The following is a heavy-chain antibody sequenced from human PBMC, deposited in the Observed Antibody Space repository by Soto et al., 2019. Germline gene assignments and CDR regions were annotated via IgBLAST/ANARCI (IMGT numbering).Heavy chain of an antibody. CDR1: GFTFSSYG. J-gene: IGHJ5*02. D-gene: IGHD3-10*01. CDR2: IWYDGSNK. Sequence: PGGSLRLSCAASGFTFSSYGMHWVRQAPGKGLEWVAVIWYDGSNKYYADSVKGRFTISRGNSKNTLYLQMNSLRAEDTAVYYCARESRAVTMVRGVSDWFDPWGQGTLVTVSS. CDR3: ARESRAVTMVRGVSDWFDP. V-gene: IGHV3-33*01.